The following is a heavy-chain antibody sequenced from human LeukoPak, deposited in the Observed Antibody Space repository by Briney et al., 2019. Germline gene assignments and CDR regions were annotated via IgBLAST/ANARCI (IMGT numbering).Heavy chain of an antibody. CDR1: GFTFSRHG. CDR3: AGRVTGYSSGYVY. V-gene: IGHV3-30*03. CDR2: ISNDGSRK. J-gene: IGHJ4*02. D-gene: IGHD5-18*01. Sequence: PGGSLRLSCAPSGFTFSRHGMHWVRQAPGKGLEWVAIISNDGSRKYYAHSVEGRFTISRDNSKNTLYLQMDSLRAEDTAVYYCAGRVTGYSSGYVYWGQGTLVTVSS.